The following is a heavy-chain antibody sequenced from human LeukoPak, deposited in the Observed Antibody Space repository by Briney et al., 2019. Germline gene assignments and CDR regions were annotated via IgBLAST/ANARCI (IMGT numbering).Heavy chain of an antibody. J-gene: IGHJ6*02. CDR1: GYTFTSYG. CDR3: ARPGASGSFYYGMDV. D-gene: IGHD3-10*01. V-gene: IGHV1-18*01. Sequence: GASVKVSCKASGYTFTSYGISWVRQAPGQGLEWMGWISAYNGNTNCAQKLQGRVTMTTDTSTSTAYMELRSLRSDDTAVYYCARPGASGSFYYGMDVWGQGTTVTVSS. CDR2: ISAYNGNT.